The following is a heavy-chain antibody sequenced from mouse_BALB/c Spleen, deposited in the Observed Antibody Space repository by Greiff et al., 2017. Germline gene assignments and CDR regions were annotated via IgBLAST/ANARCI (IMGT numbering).Heavy chain of an antibody. CDR3: AREGRGYYFDY. D-gene: IGHD3-3*01. CDR2: IYPGDGDT. J-gene: IGHJ2*01. Sequence: QVQLKQSGAELARPGASVKLSCKASGYTFTSYWMQWVKQRPGQGLEWIGAIYPGDGDTRYTQKFKGKATLTADKSSSTAYMQLSSLASEDSAVYYCAREGRGYYFDYWGQGTTLTVSS. CDR1: GYTFTSYW. V-gene: IGHV1-87*01.